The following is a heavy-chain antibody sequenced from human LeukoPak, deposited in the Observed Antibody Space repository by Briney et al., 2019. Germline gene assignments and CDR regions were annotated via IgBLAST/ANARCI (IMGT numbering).Heavy chain of an antibody. V-gene: IGHV1-2*02. D-gene: IGHD1-26*01. Sequence: GASVKVSCKASGYTFTDYYIHWVRQAPGQGLELMAWINPKSGGTNCAQKFQGRVTMTSDTSISTVYMELSRLRSDDTAVYYCARGRDSGSHTYYFDYWGQGTLVTISS. J-gene: IGHJ4*02. CDR1: GYTFTDYY. CDR2: INPKSGGT. CDR3: ARGRDSGSHTYYFDY.